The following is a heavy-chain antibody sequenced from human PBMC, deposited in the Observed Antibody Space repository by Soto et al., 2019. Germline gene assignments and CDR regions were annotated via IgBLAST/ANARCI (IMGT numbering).Heavy chain of an antibody. CDR3: AHLAELSHTDDF. CDR1: GFTFSDYA. Sequence: PGGSLRLSCAASGFTFSDYALHWVRQAPGKGLEWVTVISSDGGNRYYADSVKGRFTISRDNSMNPLYLQMNSLRVEDTAIYIWAHLAELSHTDDFWGQGTPVTVSS. CDR2: ISSDGGNR. J-gene: IGHJ4*02. D-gene: IGHD1-26*01. V-gene: IGHV3-30-3*01.